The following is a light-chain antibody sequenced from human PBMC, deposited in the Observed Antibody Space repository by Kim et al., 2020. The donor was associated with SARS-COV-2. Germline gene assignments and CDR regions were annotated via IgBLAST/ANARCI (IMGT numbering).Light chain of an antibody. J-gene: IGLJ2*01. CDR2: QDR. V-gene: IGLV3-1*01. CDR3: QAWDSSTEV. CDR1: KLGDKY. Sequence: VSPGQTASITCSGEKLGDKYACWYQQKPGQSPVLVIYQDRKRPPGNPERFSGSNSGNTANLTISGTQAMDEADYHCQAWDSSTEVFGGGTQLTVL.